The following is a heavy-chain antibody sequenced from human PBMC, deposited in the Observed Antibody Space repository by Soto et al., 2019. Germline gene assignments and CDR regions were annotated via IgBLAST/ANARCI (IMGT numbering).Heavy chain of an antibody. CDR3: AREGGLGYCSSTSCYAFDI. CDR1: GGSFSGYY. Sequence: SETLSLTCAVYGGSFSGYYWSWIRQPPGKGLEWIGEINHSGSTNYNPSLKSRVTISVDTSKNQFSLKLSSVTAADTAVYYCAREGGLGYCSSTSCYAFDIWGQGTMVTVSS. CDR2: INHSGST. J-gene: IGHJ3*02. D-gene: IGHD2-2*01. V-gene: IGHV4-34*01.